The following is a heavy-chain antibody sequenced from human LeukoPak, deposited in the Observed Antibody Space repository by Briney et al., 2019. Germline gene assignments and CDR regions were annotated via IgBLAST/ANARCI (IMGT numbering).Heavy chain of an antibody. V-gene: IGHV3-33*01. D-gene: IGHD3-9*01. Sequence: GGSLRLSCAASGFTFSSYGMLWVRQAPGKGLEGVAVIWYDGSNKYYADSVKGRFTISRDNSKNTLYLQMNSLRAEDTAVYYCARENGGYYDILTGYYSFDYWGQGTLVTVSS. CDR2: IWYDGSNK. J-gene: IGHJ4*02. CDR3: ARENGGYYDILTGYYSFDY. CDR1: GFTFSSYG.